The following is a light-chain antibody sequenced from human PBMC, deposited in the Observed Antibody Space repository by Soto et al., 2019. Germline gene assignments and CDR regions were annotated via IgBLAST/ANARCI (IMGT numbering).Light chain of an antibody. V-gene: IGLV1-44*01. Sequence: QSVLTQPPSASGTPGQRVTISCSGSNXNIGSNTVNWYQQLPGTAPKLLIYYDNLRPSGAPDRISGSKSGTSASLAISGLQSDDEADYYCAAWDDSLNGRVFGTGTKVTVL. CDR3: AAWDDSLNGRV. CDR2: YDN. J-gene: IGLJ1*01. CDR1: NXNIGSNT.